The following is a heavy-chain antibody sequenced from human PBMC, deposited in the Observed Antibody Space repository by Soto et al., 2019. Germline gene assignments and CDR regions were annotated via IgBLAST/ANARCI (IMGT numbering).Heavy chain of an antibody. V-gene: IGHV3-11*01. CDR2: ISSSGSTI. J-gene: IGHJ6*03. Sequence: GGSLRLSCAASGFTFSDYYMSWIRQAPGKGLEWVSYISSSGSTIYYADSVKGRFTISRDNAKNSLYLQMNSLRAEDTAVYYCARVGKEELNVNRGYSGYDGSLGYYYYYMDVWGKGTTVTVSS. D-gene: IGHD5-12*01. CDR3: ARVGKEELNVNRGYSGYDGSLGYYYYYMDV. CDR1: GFTFSDYY.